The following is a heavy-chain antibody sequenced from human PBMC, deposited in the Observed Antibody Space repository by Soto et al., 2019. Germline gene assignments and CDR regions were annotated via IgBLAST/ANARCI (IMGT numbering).Heavy chain of an antibody. CDR1: GGIFSTYA. CDR2: IIPIFGTP. J-gene: IGHJ4*02. CDR3: ARDRDDYGSGNYYNRIDF. D-gene: IGHD3-10*01. Sequence: QVQLVQSGAEVKKPGSSVKVSCKASGGIFSTYAISWLRQAPGQGLEWMGGIIPIFGTPNYAQTFQGRVTITAAESTTTSYMELSRLKSEDTAVYYCARDRDDYGSGNYYNRIDFWGQGTLVTVSS. V-gene: IGHV1-69*01.